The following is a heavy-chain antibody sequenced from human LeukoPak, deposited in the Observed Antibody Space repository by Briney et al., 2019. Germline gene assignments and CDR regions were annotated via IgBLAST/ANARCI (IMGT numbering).Heavy chain of an antibody. Sequence: SETLSLTCTVSGGSISSYYWSWIRQPPGKGLEWIGYIYYSGSTNYNPSLKSRVTISVDTSKNQFSLKLSSVTAADTAVYYCARATYVVGATFDYWGQGTLVTVPS. V-gene: IGHV4-59*01. CDR1: GGSISSYY. D-gene: IGHD1-26*01. J-gene: IGHJ4*02. CDR2: IYYSGST. CDR3: ARATYVVGATFDY.